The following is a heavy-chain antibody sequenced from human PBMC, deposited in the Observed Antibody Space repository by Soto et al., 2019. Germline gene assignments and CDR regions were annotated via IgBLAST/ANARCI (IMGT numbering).Heavy chain of an antibody. CDR3: ARHPSDFWFDP. CDR1: GGSISSSSYF. D-gene: IGHD2-21*02. CDR2: IYYSGST. Sequence: QLQLQESGPGLVKPSETLSLTCTVSGGSISSSSYFWGWIRQPPGKGLEWIGSIYYSGSTYYNPSLKSRVTVSVDRSKNQFPLKLSSVTAADTAVYYCARHPSDFWFDPWGQGTLVTVSS. V-gene: IGHV4-39*01. J-gene: IGHJ5*02.